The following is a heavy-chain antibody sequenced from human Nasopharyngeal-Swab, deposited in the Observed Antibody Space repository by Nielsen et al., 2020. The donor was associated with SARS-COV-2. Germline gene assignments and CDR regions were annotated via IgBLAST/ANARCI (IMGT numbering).Heavy chain of an antibody. CDR1: GGSISSGGYY. CDR2: IYYSGST. J-gene: IGHJ4*02. D-gene: IGHD3-3*01. CDR3: ARAGKIFGVVIIHFDY. Sequence: SETLSLTCTVSGGSISSGGYYWSWIRQHPGKGLEWIGYIYYSGSTYYNPSLKSRVTISVDTSKNQFSLKLSSLTAADTAVDYCARAGKIFGVVIIHFDYRGQGTLVTVSS. V-gene: IGHV4-31*03.